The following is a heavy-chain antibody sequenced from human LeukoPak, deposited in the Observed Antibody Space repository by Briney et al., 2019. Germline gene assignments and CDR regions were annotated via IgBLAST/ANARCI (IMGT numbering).Heavy chain of an antibody. D-gene: IGHD3-22*01. CDR2: ISSSGSTI. CDR1: GFTFSSYE. Sequence: GGSLRLSCAASGFTFSSYEMNWVRQAPGKGLEWVSYISSSGSTIYYADSVKGRFTISRDNAKNSLYLQMNSLRAEDTAVYYCARGSYYDSSGYGWYFDYWGQGTLVTVSS. CDR3: ARGSYYDSSGYGWYFDY. V-gene: IGHV3-48*03. J-gene: IGHJ4*02.